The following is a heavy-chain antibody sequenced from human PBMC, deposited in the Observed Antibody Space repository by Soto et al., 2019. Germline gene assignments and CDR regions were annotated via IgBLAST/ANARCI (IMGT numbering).Heavy chain of an antibody. CDR2: IFSGDSDT. J-gene: IGHJ4*02. CDR1: GFNFDGHW. Sequence: VEALKISCMTSGFNFDGHWVGWVRQKPGKGVEWLGIIFSGDSDTRYSPSSQGHVSISADMSSATHYLQWNELTSSDTATYYCARVYMSTFGGLSPRPRASRFDYWGQGTRVTVSS. V-gene: IGHV5-51*01. CDR3: ARVYMSTFGGLSPRPRASRFDY. D-gene: IGHD3-3*01.